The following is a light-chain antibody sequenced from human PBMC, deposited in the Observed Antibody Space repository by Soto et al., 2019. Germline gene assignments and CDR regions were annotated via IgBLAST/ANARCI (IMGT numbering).Light chain of an antibody. CDR2: GAS. CDR1: QSVSSN. CDR3: QQYNTWPPT. J-gene: IGKJ2*01. Sequence: EIVMTQSPATLSVSPGERATLSCRASQSVSSNLAWYQQKPGQAPRLLIYGASTRATGIPARISGSGSGTEFPLTISSLPYEDFAVYYCQQYNTWPPTFGQGTKLEIK. V-gene: IGKV3-15*01.